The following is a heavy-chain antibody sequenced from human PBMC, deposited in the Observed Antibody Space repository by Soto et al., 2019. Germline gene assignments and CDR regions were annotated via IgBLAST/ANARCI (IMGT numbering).Heavy chain of an antibody. CDR3: ARIGHHPKLDY. CDR1: GGSISSYY. CDR2: IYYSGST. J-gene: IGHJ4*02. V-gene: IGHV4-59*01. Sequence: PSETLSLTCTVSGGSISSYYWSWIRQPPGKGLEWIGYIYYSGSTNYNPSLKSRVTISVDTSKNQFSLKLSSVTAEDTAVYYCARIGHHPKLDYWGQGTLVTVSS.